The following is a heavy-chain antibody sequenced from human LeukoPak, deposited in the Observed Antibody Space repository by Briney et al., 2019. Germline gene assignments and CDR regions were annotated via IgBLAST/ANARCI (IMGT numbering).Heavy chain of an antibody. D-gene: IGHD3-10*01. CDR3: ARVRIYGSGPIADY. CDR2: IYYSGST. Sequence: PSGTLSLTCTVSGDSINGYYWSWIRQPPGKGLEWIGYIYYSGSTNYNPSLKSRVSISVDTSKNQFSLKLTSVTAADTAVYYCARVRIYGSGPIADYWGQGTLVTVSS. CDR1: GDSINGYY. V-gene: IGHV4-59*01. J-gene: IGHJ4*02.